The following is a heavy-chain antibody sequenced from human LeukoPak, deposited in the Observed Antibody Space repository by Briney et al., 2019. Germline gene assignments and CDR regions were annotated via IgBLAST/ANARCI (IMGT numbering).Heavy chain of an antibody. CDR1: GGSISSNY. D-gene: IGHD3-3*01. J-gene: IGHJ4*02. Sequence: SETLSLTCNVSGGSISSNYWSWIRQPPGKGLEWIGYIYYSGSTNYNPSLKSRVTISVDTSKNQFSLKLSSVTAADTAVYYCARDSAYYDFWSGYRHFDYWGQGTLVTVSS. CDR2: IYYSGST. V-gene: IGHV4-59*01. CDR3: ARDSAYYDFWSGYRHFDY.